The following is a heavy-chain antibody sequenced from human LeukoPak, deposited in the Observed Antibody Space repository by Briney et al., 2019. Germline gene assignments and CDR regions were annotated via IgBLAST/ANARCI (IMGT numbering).Heavy chain of an antibody. J-gene: IGHJ4*02. CDR3: AKDSGWPFDY. CDR1: GFIFSSYA. D-gene: IGHD6-19*01. CDR2: TSGNGAKT. Sequence: PGGSLRLSCAASGFIFSSYALSWVRQAPGKGPEWVSATSGNGAKTYYADSVKGRFTISRDNSKNTLYLQMNSLRAEDTAVYYCAKDSGWPFDYWGQGTLVTVSS. V-gene: IGHV3-23*01.